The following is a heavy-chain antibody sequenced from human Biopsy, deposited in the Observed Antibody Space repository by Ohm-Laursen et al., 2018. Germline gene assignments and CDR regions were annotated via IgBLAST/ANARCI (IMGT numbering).Heavy chain of an antibody. V-gene: IGHV4-59*01. CDR2: ISYTGGI. CDR3: ARMPHFDY. D-gene: IGHD2-2*01. J-gene: IGHJ4*02. Sequence: TLSLTCSVSGGSISGYHWSWIRKSPGKGLEWLAFISYTGGITSNPSLNGRATMSLDTPKNQFSLRLIYVTAADTAVYYCARMPHFDYWGQGILVTVSS. CDR1: GGSISGYH.